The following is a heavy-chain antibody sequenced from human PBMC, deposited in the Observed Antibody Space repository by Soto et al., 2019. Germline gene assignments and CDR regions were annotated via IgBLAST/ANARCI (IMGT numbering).Heavy chain of an antibody. V-gene: IGHV1-69*12. D-gene: IGHD2-21*01. CDR1: GGTFKSYE. J-gene: IGHJ3*02. CDR2: IIPMFRKP. CDR3: ATSTSPSLSTCGFVEAFGI. Sequence: QVQVEQSGAEVRKPGSAVKVSCKVSGGTFKSYEISWVRQAPGQGLEWVGGIIPMFRKPNYGQKFQGAATITADESTSTAHLEWTSLSSEDTAIYYCATSTSPSLSTCGFVEAFGIWGQGTFVIVSS.